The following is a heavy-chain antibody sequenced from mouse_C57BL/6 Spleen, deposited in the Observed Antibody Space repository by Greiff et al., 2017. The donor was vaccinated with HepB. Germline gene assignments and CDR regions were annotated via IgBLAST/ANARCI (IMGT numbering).Heavy chain of an antibody. J-gene: IGHJ2*01. D-gene: IGHD2-4*01. Sequence: EVQGVESGGGLVKPGGSLKLSCAASGFTFSDYGMHWVRQAPEKGLEWVAYISSGSSTIYYADTVKGRFTISRDNAKNTLFLQMTSLRSEDTAMYYCARGDDYGGVYYFDYWGQGTTLTVSS. CDR1: GFTFSDYG. CDR2: ISSGSSTI. CDR3: ARGDDYGGVYYFDY. V-gene: IGHV5-17*01.